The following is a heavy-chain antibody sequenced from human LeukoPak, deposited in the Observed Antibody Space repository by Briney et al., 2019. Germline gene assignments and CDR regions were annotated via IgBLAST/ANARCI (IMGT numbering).Heavy chain of an antibody. J-gene: IGHJ4*02. CDR2: IYYSGST. Sequence: SSETLPLTCTVSGGSISSYYWSWIRQPPGKGLEWIGYIYYSGSTNYNPSLKSRVTISVDTSKNQFSLKLSSVTAADTAVYYCARFYDSSGYLHFDYWGQGTLVTVSS. D-gene: IGHD3-22*01. V-gene: IGHV4-59*01. CDR1: GGSISSYY. CDR3: ARFYDSSGYLHFDY.